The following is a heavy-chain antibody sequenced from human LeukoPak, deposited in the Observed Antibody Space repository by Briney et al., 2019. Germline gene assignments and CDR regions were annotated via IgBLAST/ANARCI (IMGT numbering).Heavy chain of an antibody. CDR2: ISWNSGSI. CDR1: GFTFDDYA. V-gene: IGHV3-9*01. J-gene: IGHJ4*02. Sequence: GGSLRLSCAASGFTFDDYAMHWVRQAPGKGLEWVSGISWNSGSIGYADSVKGRFTISRDNAKNSLYLQMNSLRAEDTALYYCAEDISVRCSAFDYWGQGTLVTVST. CDR3: AEDISVRCSAFDY. D-gene: IGHD4-17*01.